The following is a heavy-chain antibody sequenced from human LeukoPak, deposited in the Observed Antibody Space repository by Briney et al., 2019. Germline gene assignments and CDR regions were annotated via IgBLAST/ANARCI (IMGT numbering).Heavy chain of an antibody. CDR3: ARPRGSSYGAFDY. J-gene: IGHJ4*02. D-gene: IGHD5-18*01. V-gene: IGHV4-34*01. CDR2: INHSGST. Sequence: SETLSLTCAVYGGSFSGYYWSWIRQPPGKGLEWIGEINHSGSTNYNPSLKSRVTISVDTSKNQFSLKLSSVTAADTAVYYCARPRGSSYGAFDYWGQGTLVTVSS. CDR1: GGSFSGYY.